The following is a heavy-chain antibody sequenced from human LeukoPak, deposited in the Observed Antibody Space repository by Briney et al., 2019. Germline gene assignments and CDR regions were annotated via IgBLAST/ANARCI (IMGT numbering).Heavy chain of an antibody. J-gene: IGHJ3*02. CDR3: AKALGYRYGPNDAFDI. V-gene: IGHV3-23*01. CDR1: GFTFSSYA. D-gene: IGHD5-18*01. Sequence: GGSLRLSCAASGFTFSSYAMSWVRQAPGKGLEWVSGISGSGGTTYYADSVTGRFTISRDNSKNTPYLQMNSLRAEDTAVYYCAKALGYRYGPNDAFDIWGQGTMVTVSS. CDR2: ISGSGGTT.